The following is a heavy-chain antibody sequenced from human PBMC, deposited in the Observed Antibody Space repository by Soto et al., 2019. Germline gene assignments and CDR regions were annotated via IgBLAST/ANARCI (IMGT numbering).Heavy chain of an antibody. CDR1: GGTFSSYT. CDR2: IIAYHGIT. Sequence: ASVKVSCKASGGTFSSYTISWVRQAPGQGLEWMGWIIAYHGITNYAQKLQGRVTMTADKSTSTAYMELRSLRSDDTAVYYCVYGAEDAFDIWGQGTMVTVSS. J-gene: IGHJ3*02. V-gene: IGHV1-18*01. D-gene: IGHD4-17*01. CDR3: VYGAEDAFDI.